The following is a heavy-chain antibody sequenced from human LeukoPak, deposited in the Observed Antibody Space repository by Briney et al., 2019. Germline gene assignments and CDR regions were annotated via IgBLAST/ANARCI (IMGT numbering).Heavy chain of an antibody. Sequence: GESLQISCKGSGYSFTSYWIGWVRQMPGKGLEWMGIIYPGDSDTRYSPSFQGQVTISADKSISTAYLQWSSLKASDTAMYYCARLYDSSGYTNRFDYWGQGTLVTVSS. CDR3: ARLYDSSGYTNRFDY. V-gene: IGHV5-51*01. J-gene: IGHJ4*02. D-gene: IGHD3-22*01. CDR2: IYPGDSDT. CDR1: GYSFTSYW.